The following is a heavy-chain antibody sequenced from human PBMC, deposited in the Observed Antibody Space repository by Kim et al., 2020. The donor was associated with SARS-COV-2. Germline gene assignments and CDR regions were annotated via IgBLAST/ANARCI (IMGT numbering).Heavy chain of an antibody. J-gene: IGHJ6*02. D-gene: IGHD3-22*01. V-gene: IGHV6-1*01. Sequence: SVKSRITITPDTSKNQFSLQLSSVTPEDTAVYYCARDGDRAYYYYYGMDVWGQGTTVTVSS. CDR3: ARDGDRAYYYYYGMDV.